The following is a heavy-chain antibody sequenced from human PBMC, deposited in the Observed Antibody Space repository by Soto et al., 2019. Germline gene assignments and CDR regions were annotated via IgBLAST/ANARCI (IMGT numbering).Heavy chain of an antibody. V-gene: IGHV1-18*01. J-gene: IGHJ4*01. CDR3: SRGTSRPASGDY. CDR1: GYTFTNYG. D-gene: IGHD2-2*01. CDR2: VSAYNGER. Sequence: QVQLVQSGAEVKKPGASVKVSCKASGYTFTNYGINWVRQAPGQGLEWLGRVSAYNGERRYAQRVQARVIMTKDTPTTTAYMELRSLRSDDTAVYYCSRGTSRPASGDYWGQGTLVTVSS.